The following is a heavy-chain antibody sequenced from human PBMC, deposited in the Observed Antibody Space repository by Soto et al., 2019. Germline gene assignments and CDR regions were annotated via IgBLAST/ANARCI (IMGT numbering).Heavy chain of an antibody. J-gene: IGHJ6*02. CDR3: AGEDVVVAATYYYYGMDV. CDR1: GYAFTSYG. V-gene: IGHV1-18*01. CDR2: ISAYNGNT. Sequence: GASVKVSCKACGYAFTSYGISWVRQAPGQGLEWMGWISAYNGNTNYAQKLQGRVTRNTDTSTSTAYMELRSLRSADTAVYYCAGEDVVVAATYYYYGMDVWGQGTTVTVSS. D-gene: IGHD2-15*01.